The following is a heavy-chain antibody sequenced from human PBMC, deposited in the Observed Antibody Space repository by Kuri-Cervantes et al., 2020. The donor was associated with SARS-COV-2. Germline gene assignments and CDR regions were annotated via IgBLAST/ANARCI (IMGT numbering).Heavy chain of an antibody. Sequence: GESLKISCAASGFTFDDYAMHWVRQAPGKGLEWVSAIGTAGDTYYPGSVKGRFTISRDNAKNSLYLQMNSLRAEDTAVYYCAREGLEMTTVTRVMVDVWGQGTTVTVSS. CDR1: GFTFDDYA. D-gene: IGHD4-11*01. CDR2: IGTAGDT. CDR3: AREGLEMTTVTRVMVDV. J-gene: IGHJ6*02. V-gene: IGHV3-13*01.